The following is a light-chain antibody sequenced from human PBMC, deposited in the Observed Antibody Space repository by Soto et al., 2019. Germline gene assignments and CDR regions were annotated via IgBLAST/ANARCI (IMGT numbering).Light chain of an antibody. V-gene: IGLV2-11*01. J-gene: IGLJ3*02. CDR1: SSDVGGYNY. CDR3: CSYSGSYTWV. Sequence: QSALTQPRSVSGSPGQSVTISCTGTSSDVGGYNYVSWYQQYPGKAPKFMIYDVSKRPSGVPDRFSGSKSGNTASLTISGLQAEDEADYYCCSYSGSYTWVFGGGTKVTV. CDR2: DVS.